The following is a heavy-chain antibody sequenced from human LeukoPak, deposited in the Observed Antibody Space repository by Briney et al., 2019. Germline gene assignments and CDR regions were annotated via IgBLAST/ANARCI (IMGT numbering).Heavy chain of an antibody. CDR2: TYYRSKWYN. CDR3: ARGYYGMDV. V-gene: IGHV6-1*01. CDR1: GDSVSSNSAA. Sequence: SQTLSLTRAISGDSVSSNSAAWSWIRQSPSRGLEWLGRTYYRSKWYNDYAVSVRSRITINPDTSRNQFSLQLNSVTPEDTAVYYCARGYYGMDVWGQGTTVTVSS. J-gene: IGHJ6*02.